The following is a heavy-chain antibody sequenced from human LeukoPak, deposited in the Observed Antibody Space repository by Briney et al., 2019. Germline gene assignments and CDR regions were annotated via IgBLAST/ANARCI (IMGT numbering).Heavy chain of an antibody. J-gene: IGHJ4*02. V-gene: IGHV2-5*02. D-gene: IGHD3-9*01. CDR1: GFSLSTSGVA. CDR3: ARSPQDYDILTVYFQHTYYFDY. CDR2: IYWDDNK. Sequence: SGPTLVNPTQTLTLTCTFSGFSLSTSGVAVGWIRQPPGKALEWLALIYWDDNKRYSPSLKSRLTITKDTSKNQVVLTMTNMDPVDTATYYCARSPQDYDILTVYFQHTYYFDYWGQGTLVTVSS.